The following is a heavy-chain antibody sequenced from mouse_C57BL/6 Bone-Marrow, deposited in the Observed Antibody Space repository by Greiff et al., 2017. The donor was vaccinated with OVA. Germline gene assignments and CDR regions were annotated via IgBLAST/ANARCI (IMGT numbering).Heavy chain of an antibody. Sequence: VQLKQSGAELVRPGASVKLSCTASGFNIKDYYMHWVKQRPEQGLEWIGRIDPEDGDTEYAPKFQGKAPMTADTSSNTADLQISSLTSKDTAFYYCTTWYAMDDWGQGTSVTVSS. CDR1: GFNIKDYY. CDR3: TTWYAMDD. V-gene: IGHV14-1*01. J-gene: IGHJ4*01. CDR2: IDPEDGDT.